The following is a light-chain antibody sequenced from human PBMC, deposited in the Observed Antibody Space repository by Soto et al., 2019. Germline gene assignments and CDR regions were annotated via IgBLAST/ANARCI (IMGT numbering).Light chain of an antibody. V-gene: IGLV8-61*01. CDR1: SGSVSTSYY. Sequence: QTVVTQEPSFSVSPGGTVTLTCGLSSGSVSTSYYPSWYQQTPGQAPRTLIHSTNTRSCGVPDRFSGSILGNKAALTITGAQADDESDYYCVLFMGSGIWVFGGGTKVTVL. J-gene: IGLJ3*02. CDR3: VLFMGSGIWV. CDR2: STN.